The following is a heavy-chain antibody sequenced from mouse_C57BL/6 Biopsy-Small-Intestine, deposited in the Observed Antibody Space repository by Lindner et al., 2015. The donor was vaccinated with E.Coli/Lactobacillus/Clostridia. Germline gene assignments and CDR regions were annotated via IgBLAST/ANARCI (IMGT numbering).Heavy chain of an antibody. CDR1: GHTFTSYD. V-gene: IGHV1-85*01. J-gene: IGHJ2*01. CDR2: IYPGDGSS. D-gene: IGHD1-1*01. CDR3: ARQGFGSSYSYYFDY. Sequence: VQLQESGAELARPGASVKLSCKASGHTFTSYDINWVKQRPGQGLEWIGWIYPGDGSSWYNENFKGKATLTVDTSSSTAYMELHSLTSEDSAVYFCARQGFGSSYSYYFDYWGQGTTLTVSS.